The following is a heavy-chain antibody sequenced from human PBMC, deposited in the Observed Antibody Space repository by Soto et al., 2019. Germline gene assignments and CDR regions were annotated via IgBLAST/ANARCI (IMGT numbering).Heavy chain of an antibody. J-gene: IGHJ4*02. CDR2: ISSGGTTT. CDR1: GFRFSDHY. V-gene: IGHV3-11*01. CDR3: AGDPYYYGSAF. Sequence: QVQLVESGGGLVEPGGSLRLSCAASGFRFSDHYMTWIRQAPGKGLEWVSKISSGGTTTYYADSVKGRFTVSRDTAKNSLYLQMNSLRAEDTAVYYCAGDPYYYGSAFWGQGTLVTVSS. D-gene: IGHD3-10*01.